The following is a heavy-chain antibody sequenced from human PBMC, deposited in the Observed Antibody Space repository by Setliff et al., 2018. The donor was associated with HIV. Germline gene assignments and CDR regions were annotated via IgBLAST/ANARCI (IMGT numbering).Heavy chain of an antibody. V-gene: IGHV3-23*01. CDR2: ISGSGGST. Sequence: PGGSLRLSCAASGFTFSNYAMSWVRQAPGKGLEWVSTISGSGGSTYYADSVKGRFTISRDNFKNALYVQMNSLRAEDTAVHYCVKDGLYCSGGTCSFEGTDYWGQGTLVTVSS. CDR1: GFTFSNYA. D-gene: IGHD2-15*01. CDR3: VKDGLYCSGGTCSFEGTDY. J-gene: IGHJ4*02.